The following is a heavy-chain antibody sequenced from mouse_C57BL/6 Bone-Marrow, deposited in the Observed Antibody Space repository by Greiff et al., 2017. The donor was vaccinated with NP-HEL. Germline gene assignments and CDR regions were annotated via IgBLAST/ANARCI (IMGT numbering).Heavy chain of an antibody. Sequence: EVQLQQSGPELVKPGASVKISCTASGYTFTDYYMNWVKQSHGKSLEWIGDINPNNGGTSYNQKFKGKATLTGDKSSSTAYMELRSMTSDDSAGYDCAGRGDAHFDDWGQGTTLTVSS. J-gene: IGHJ2*01. CDR1: GYTFTDYY. V-gene: IGHV1-26*01. CDR3: AGRGDAHFDD. CDR2: INPNNGGT. D-gene: IGHD3-3*01.